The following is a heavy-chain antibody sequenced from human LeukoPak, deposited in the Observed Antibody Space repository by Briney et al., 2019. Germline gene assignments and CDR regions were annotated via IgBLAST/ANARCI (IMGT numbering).Heavy chain of an antibody. J-gene: IGHJ3*02. CDR3: AKASGDYVSGAFDI. V-gene: IGHV3-23*01. CDR2: IGGSGGST. Sequence: GGSLRLSCAASGFTFSDYYMSWIRQAPGKGLEWVSGIGGSGGSTYFADSVKGRFTISRDNSKNTLFLQMNSLRAEDTAVYYCAKASGDYVSGAFDIWGQGTMVTVSS. CDR1: GFTFSDYY. D-gene: IGHD4-17*01.